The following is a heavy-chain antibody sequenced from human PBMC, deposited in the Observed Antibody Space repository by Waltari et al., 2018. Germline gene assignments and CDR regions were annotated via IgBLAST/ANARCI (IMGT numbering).Heavy chain of an antibody. Sequence: EVQLVESGGGLVQPGRSLRLSCAASGFTFDDYAMHWVRQAPGKGLEWVSGISWNSGSIGYADSVKGLFTISRDNAKNSLYLQMNSLRAEDTALYYCAKGQYYDFWSGYLDWGQGTLVTVSS. CDR2: ISWNSGSI. V-gene: IGHV3-9*01. CDR3: AKGQYYDFWSGYLD. D-gene: IGHD3-3*01. J-gene: IGHJ4*02. CDR1: GFTFDDYA.